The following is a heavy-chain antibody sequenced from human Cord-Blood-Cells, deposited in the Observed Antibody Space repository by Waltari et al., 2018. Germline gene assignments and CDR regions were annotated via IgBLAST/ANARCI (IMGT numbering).Heavy chain of an antibody. CDR2: ISGSGGRT. CDR1: GFTFSSYA. D-gene: IGHD1-26*01. J-gene: IGHJ4*02. V-gene: IGHV3-23*01. Sequence: EVQLLESGGGLVQPGGSLRLSCAASGFTFSSYAMSGVRQAPGKGLEWVAGISGSGGRTDDADSVKGRFTSARDNSKSTLYLQRNSLRAEDTAVYYCAKDRRSYYYFDYVGQGTLVTVSS. CDR3: AKDRRSYYYFDY.